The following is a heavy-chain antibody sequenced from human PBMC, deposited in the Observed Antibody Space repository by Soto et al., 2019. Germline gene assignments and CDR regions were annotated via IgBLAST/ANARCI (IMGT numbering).Heavy chain of an antibody. V-gene: IGHV1-46*01. J-gene: IGHJ5*02. D-gene: IGHD3-22*01. CDR1: GYTFISYY. CDR2: INPNGGSR. Sequence: ASVQVSCKTSGYTFISYYWHSVGQAPGQGLEWMGIINPNGGSRSYAQKFQGRVTMTRDTSTSTIYMELSSLRSEDTAVYHCAKGPMIASTAPFDLWGQGTLVTVSS. CDR3: AKGPMIASTAPFDL.